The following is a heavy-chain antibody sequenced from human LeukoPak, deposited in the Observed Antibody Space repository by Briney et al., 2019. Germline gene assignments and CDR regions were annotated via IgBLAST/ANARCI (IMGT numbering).Heavy chain of an antibody. V-gene: IGHV4-38-2*02. CDR3: ARKSGYEGGTYYFDY. D-gene: IGHD5-12*01. J-gene: IGHJ4*02. CDR2: IYHSGST. CDR1: GYSINSGYY. Sequence: SETLSLTCTVSGYSINSGYYWGWIRQPPGKGLEWIGSIYHSGSTYYNPSLKSRVTISVDTSKNQFSLKLSSVTAADTAVYYCARKSGYEGGTYYFDYWGQGTLVTVSS.